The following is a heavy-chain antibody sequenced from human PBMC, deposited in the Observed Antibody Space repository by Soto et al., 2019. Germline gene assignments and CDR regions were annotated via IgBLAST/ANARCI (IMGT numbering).Heavy chain of an antibody. J-gene: IGHJ4*02. CDR1: GGSVSSSSYD. CDR2: VYYSGST. Sequence: SETLSITCTVSGGSVSSSSYDWGWVRQPPGKGLEWIGSVYYSGSTYYNPSLESRVTISVDKSKNQFSLKLMSLSAADTAVYYCGRLEGLATISYYFDYWGQGALVTVSS. V-gene: IGHV4-39*01. D-gene: IGHD3-9*01. CDR3: GRLEGLATISYYFDY.